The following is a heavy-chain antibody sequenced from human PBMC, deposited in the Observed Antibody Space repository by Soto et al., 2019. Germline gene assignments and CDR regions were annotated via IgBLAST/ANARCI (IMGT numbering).Heavy chain of an antibody. CDR3: VRNSAIGSTFSGNDAIAY. J-gene: IGHJ4*02. CDR1: GDPFKNDI. D-gene: IGHD5-12*01. CDR2: VIPLLDIA. V-gene: IGHV1-69*02. Sequence: QVQLVQSGAEVKKPGSSVKVSCKTSGDPFKNDIITWVRQAPGQGLEWMGRVIPLLDIAIYAQKFQGRVTITAGKTTSTAYMEMNSLRSEDTAVYYCVRNSAIGSTFSGNDAIAYWGQGTLVTVSS.